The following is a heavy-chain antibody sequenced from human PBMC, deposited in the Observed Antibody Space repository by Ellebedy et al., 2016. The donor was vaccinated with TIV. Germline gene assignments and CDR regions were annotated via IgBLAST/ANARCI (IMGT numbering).Heavy chain of an antibody. Sequence: SVKVSCXASGGTFSSYAISWVRQAPGQGLEWMGGIIPIFGTANYAQKFQGRVTITADESTSTAYMELSSLRSEDTAVYYCAMRWQQTGFDYWGQGTLVTVSS. CDR3: AMRWQQTGFDY. V-gene: IGHV1-69*13. CDR2: IIPIFGTA. CDR1: GGTFSSYA. J-gene: IGHJ4*02. D-gene: IGHD5-24*01.